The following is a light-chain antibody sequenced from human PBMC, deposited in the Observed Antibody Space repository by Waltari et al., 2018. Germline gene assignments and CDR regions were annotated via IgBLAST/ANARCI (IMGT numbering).Light chain of an antibody. CDR2: DAS. V-gene: IGKV3-20*01. CDR3: QQYDASSPT. J-gene: IGKJ1*01. Sequence: TQSPGTLSLSPGERATLSCRASQSLSSSYLAWYQQKPGQAPRLLIFDASSRATGIPDRFSGSGSGTDFTLTINRLEPEDFAVYYCQQYDASSPTFGQGTKVDIK. CDR1: QSLSSSY.